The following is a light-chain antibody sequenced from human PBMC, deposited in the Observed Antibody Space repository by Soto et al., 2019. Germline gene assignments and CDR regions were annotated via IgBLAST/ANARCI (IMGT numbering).Light chain of an antibody. CDR3: QSYDSSLSGYV. CDR2: GNS. Sequence: QSVLTQPPSVSGAPGQRVTIYCTGSSSNVGAGYDVHWYQQLPGTAPKLLIYGNSNRPSGVPDRLSGSKSGTSASLAITGLQAEDEADYYCQSYDSSLSGYVFGTGTKLTVL. J-gene: IGLJ1*01. CDR1: SSNVGAGYD. V-gene: IGLV1-40*01.